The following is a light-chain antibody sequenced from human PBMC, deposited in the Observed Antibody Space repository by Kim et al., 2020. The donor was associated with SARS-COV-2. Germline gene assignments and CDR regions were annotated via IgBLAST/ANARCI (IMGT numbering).Light chain of an antibody. Sequence: FFLPQPLFVSSSPGKTVTISCTGSSGSIASNYVQWYQQRPGSAPTTVIYEDNQRPSGVPDRFSGSIDSSSNSASLTISGLKTEDEADYYCQSYDSSNRVFGGGTQLTVL. CDR1: SGSIASNY. CDR2: EDN. CDR3: QSYDSSNRV. J-gene: IGLJ3*02. V-gene: IGLV6-57*02.